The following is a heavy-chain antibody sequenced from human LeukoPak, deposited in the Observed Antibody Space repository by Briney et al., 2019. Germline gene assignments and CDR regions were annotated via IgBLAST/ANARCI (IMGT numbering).Heavy chain of an antibody. CDR3: ARSDDRWYVPYFDY. V-gene: IGHV1-18*01. D-gene: IGHD6-13*01. CDR2: ISAYNGNT. CDR1: GYTFTSYG. J-gene: IGHJ4*02. Sequence: ASVKVSCKASGYTFTSYGISWVRQAPGQGLEWMGWISAYNGNTNYAQKLQGRVTMTTDTSTSTAYMELRSLRSDDTAVYYCARSDDRWYVPYFDYWGQGTLVTVSS.